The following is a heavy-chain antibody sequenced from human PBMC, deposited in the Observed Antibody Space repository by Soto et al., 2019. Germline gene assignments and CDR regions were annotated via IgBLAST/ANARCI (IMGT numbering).Heavy chain of an antibody. CDR2: IHVSGST. CDR1: GGSVSSGSYQ. V-gene: IGHV4-61*01. J-gene: IGHJ6*02. Sequence: QVQLQESGPGLVKPSETLSLTCTVSGGSVSSGSYQLTWIRQPPGKGLEWIGYIHVSGSTNDNPSLKGRVTMSIDTSKNQFSLKLSSVTAADTAVYYCARDGHGMDVWGQGTKVTVSS. CDR3: ARDGHGMDV.